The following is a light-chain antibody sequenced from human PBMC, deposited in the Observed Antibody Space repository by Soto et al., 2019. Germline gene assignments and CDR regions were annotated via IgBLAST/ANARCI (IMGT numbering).Light chain of an antibody. V-gene: IGKV2-30*01. CDR3: MQGTHWPPT. CDR1: QGLVYGDGHTY. CDR2: KVS. J-gene: IGKJ4*01. Sequence: DVVMTQSPLSLPVTLGQAASISCRSSQGLVYGDGHTYMHWFQQRPGQSPRRLIYKVSNRDSGVQDRLSGSASGTNFTLKISRVEAEDVGVYYCMQGTHWPPTFGGGTKVEIK.